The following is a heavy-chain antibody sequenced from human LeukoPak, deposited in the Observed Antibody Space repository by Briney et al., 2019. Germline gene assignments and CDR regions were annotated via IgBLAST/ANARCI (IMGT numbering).Heavy chain of an antibody. CDR3: ARSSGWYYFDY. D-gene: IGHD6-19*01. CDR1: GFTFSSYA. J-gene: IGHJ4*02. CDR2: ISYDGSNK. V-gene: IGHV3-30-3*01. Sequence: GGSLRLSCAASGFTFSSYAMSWVRQAPGKGLEWVAVISYDGSNKYYADSVKGRFTISRDNSKNTLYLQMNSLRAEDTAVYYCARSSGWYYFDYWGQGTLVTVSS.